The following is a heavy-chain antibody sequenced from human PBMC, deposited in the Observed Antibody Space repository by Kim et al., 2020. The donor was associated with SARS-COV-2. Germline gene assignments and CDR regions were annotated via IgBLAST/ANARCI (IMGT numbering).Heavy chain of an antibody. CDR1: GFTFSSYS. J-gene: IGHJ4*02. V-gene: IGHV3-21*01. Sequence: GGSLRLSCAASGFTFSSYSMNWVRQAPGKGLEWVSSISSSSSYIYYADSVKGRFTISRDNAKNSLYLQMNSLRAEDTAVYYCARDRRISGSYGSRPRWGQGTLVTVSS. D-gene: IGHD3-10*01. CDR2: ISSSSSYI. CDR3: ARDRRISGSYGSRPR.